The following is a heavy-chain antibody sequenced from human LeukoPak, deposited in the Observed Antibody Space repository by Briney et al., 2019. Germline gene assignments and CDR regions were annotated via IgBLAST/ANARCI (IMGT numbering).Heavy chain of an antibody. CDR1: GFTFSDHY. CDR2: SRNKANSYTT. CDR3: VRVGRSETLDY. J-gene: IGHJ4*02. Sequence: GGSLRLSCAVSGFTFSDHYMDWVRQAPGKGLEWVGRSRNKANSYTTEYAASEKGRFTISRDDSKNSLYLQMNSLKTEDTAVYHCVRVGRSETLDYWGQGTLVTVSS. V-gene: IGHV3-72*01.